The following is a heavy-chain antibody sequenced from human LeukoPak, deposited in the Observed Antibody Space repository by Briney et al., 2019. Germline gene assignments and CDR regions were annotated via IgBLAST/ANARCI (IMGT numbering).Heavy chain of an antibody. V-gene: IGHV1-18*04. CDR2: ISAYNGNT. CDR3: ARDFREFGELLGSH. D-gene: IGHD3-10*01. CDR1: GYTFTSYA. J-gene: IGHJ4*02. Sequence: ASVKVSCKAFGYTFTSYAMHWVRQAPGQGLEWMGWISAYNGNTNYAQKLQGRVTMTTDTSTSTAYMELRSLRSDDTAVYYCARDFREFGELLGSHWGQGTLVTVSS.